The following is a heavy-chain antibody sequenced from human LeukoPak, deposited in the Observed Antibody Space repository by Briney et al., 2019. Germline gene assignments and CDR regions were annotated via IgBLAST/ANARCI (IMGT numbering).Heavy chain of an antibody. D-gene: IGHD4-23*01. V-gene: IGHV3-48*02. CDR3: ARVGGATLVTMYFDY. J-gene: IGHJ4*02. CDR2: MTTTGNTI. CDR1: GITFSGYS. Sequence: GGSLRLSCAASGITFSGYSMIWVRQAPGKGLEWVSFMTTTGNTIHYAESVKGRFTISRDNAKKSPYLQMNSLRDEDTAVYYCARVGGATLVTMYFDYWGQGTLVTVSS.